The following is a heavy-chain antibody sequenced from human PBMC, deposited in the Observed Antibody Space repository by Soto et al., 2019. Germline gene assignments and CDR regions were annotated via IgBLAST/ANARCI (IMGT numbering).Heavy chain of an antibody. CDR2: IYDTESA. Sequence: QVQLQESGPGLVKPSQTLSLTCSVSGESISSGGYYWSWIRHLPGKGLEWIGYIYDTESAYYNPSLKSRVSISMDTSENHFAMRLTSVTAADSAVYYCARVSSSLSAADYWGQGLQVTVSS. V-gene: IGHV4-31*03. J-gene: IGHJ4*02. D-gene: IGHD6-6*01. CDR1: GESISSGGYY. CDR3: ARVSSSLSAADY.